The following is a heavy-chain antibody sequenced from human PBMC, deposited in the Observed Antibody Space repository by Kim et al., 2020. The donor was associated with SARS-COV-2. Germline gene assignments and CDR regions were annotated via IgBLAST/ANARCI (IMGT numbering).Heavy chain of an antibody. CDR2: ITGYNGDT. Sequence: ASVKVSCKTSGYTFTSCAIHWVRQAPGQGLEWMGCITGYNGDTRYSQKFQGRVTITRDTSATTSYMEMSSLTSEDTAVYYCARGAGGYAGYILDAWGQGT. CDR1: GYTFTSCA. J-gene: IGHJ5*02. V-gene: IGHV1-3*01. CDR3: ARGAGGYAGYILDA. D-gene: IGHD3-22*01.